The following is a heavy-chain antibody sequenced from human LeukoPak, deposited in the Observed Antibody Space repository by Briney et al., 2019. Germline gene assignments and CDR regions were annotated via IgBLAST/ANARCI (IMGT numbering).Heavy chain of an antibody. CDR3: ARGVSPELNGDPLGSFYFDY. CDR2: INHSGST. CDR1: GGSFSGYY. Sequence: PSETLSLTCAVYGGSFSGYYWSWIRQPPGKGLERIGDINHSGSTNYNPSLKSRVTISVDTSKNQFSLKLTSVTAADTAVYYCARGVSPELNGDPLGSFYFDYWGQGTLVSVSS. D-gene: IGHD4-17*01. V-gene: IGHV4-34*01. J-gene: IGHJ4*02.